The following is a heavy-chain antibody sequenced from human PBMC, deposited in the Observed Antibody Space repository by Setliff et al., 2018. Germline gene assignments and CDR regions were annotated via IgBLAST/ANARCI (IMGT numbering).Heavy chain of an antibody. CDR2: LSSDGSRA. D-gene: IGHD5-18*01. V-gene: IGHV3-64*02. CDR1: GFTFSSYA. CDR3: ARGGAFSYGYPLHH. J-gene: IGHJ5*02. Sequence: GVLRLSCAASGFTFSSYAMYWVRQAPGMGLEFVSALSSDGSRAYYADSVKDRFFISRDNSKNTLFLQMGSLRGEDKAVYYCARGGAFSYGYPLHHWGQGTLVTVS.